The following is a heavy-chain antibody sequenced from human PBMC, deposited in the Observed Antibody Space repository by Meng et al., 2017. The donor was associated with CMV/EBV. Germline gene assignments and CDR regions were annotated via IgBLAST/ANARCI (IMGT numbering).Heavy chain of an antibody. CDR1: GYSIGSGYY. D-gene: IGHD2-2*01. CDR3: ASSPGCSSTSCPAGY. Sequence: SETLSLTCTVSGYSIGSGYYWGWIRQPPGKGLEWIGSIYHSGSTYYNPSLKSRVTISVDTSKSQFSLKLSSVTAADTAVYYCASSPGCSSTSCPAGYWGQGTLVTVSS. V-gene: IGHV4-38-2*02. J-gene: IGHJ4*02. CDR2: IYHSGST.